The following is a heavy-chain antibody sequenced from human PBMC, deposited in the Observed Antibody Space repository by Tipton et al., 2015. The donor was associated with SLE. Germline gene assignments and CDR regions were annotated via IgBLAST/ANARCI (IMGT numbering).Heavy chain of an antibody. CDR3: ASIAGAAND. J-gene: IGHJ4*02. CDR2: INHSGST. D-gene: IGHD6-13*01. Sequence: TLSLTCAVYGGSFSGSSWSWIRQPPGQGLEWIGEINHSGSTTYNPSLKSRVTISVDTSKNQFSLKLSSLTAADTAVYYCASIAGAANDWGQGTLVPVSS. CDR1: GGSFSGSS. V-gene: IGHV4-34*01.